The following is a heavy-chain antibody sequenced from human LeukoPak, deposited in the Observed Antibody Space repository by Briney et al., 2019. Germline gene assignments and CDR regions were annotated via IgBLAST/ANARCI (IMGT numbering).Heavy chain of an antibody. V-gene: IGHV3-74*01. CDR2: VNSDGSST. Sequence: GWSLTLSCAASGFTFTRYWMHWLRQAPGKELVWVSRVNSDGSSTSYADSVKGRFTITRDNAKNTLYLQMNSLRAEDTAVYYCARGRYYGMDVWGQGTTVTVSS. CDR3: ARGRYYGMDV. J-gene: IGHJ6*02. CDR1: GFTFTRYW.